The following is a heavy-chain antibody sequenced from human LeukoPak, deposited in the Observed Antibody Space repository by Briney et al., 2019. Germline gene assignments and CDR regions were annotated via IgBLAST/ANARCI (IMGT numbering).Heavy chain of an antibody. Sequence: ASVKVSCKASGYTFTGYYMHWVRQAPGQGLEWMGWINPNSGGTNYAQRFQGRITMTRDTSISTAYMELSRLRSDDTAVYYCARGASGVYTVTTSWFDPWGQGTLVTVSS. CDR3: ARGASGVYTVTTSWFDP. J-gene: IGHJ5*02. V-gene: IGHV1-2*02. CDR2: INPNSGGT. D-gene: IGHD4-17*01. CDR1: GYTFTGYY.